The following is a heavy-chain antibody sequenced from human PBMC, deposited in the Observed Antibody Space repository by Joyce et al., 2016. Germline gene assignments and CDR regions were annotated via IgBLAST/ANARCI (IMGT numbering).Heavy chain of an antibody. D-gene: IGHD3-16*01. V-gene: IGHV3-21*01. Sequence: QLVESGGGVVKPGGSLRLSCEASGSTFSSSSMSWFRQGQGKGRGWVAAISGTSYYIFHAETVRGRFTVSRDNAKKTLYLQMNSLRAEDSAVFYCARGGISYYYAMDVWGQGTTVTVSS. CDR1: GSTFSSSS. CDR3: ARGGISYYYAMDV. CDR2: ISGTSYYI. J-gene: IGHJ6*02.